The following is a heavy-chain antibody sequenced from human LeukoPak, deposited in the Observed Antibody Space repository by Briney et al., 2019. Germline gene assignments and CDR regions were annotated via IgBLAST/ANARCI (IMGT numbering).Heavy chain of an antibody. J-gene: IGHJ4*02. CDR2: IIPIFGTA. D-gene: IGHD3-10*01. V-gene: IGHV1-69*13. CDR1: GGTFSSYA. Sequence: SVKVSCKASGGTFSSYAISWVRQAPGQGLEWMGGIIPIFGTANYAQKFQGRVTITADESTSTAYMELSSMRSEDTAVYYCARGTGSGSYSVYWGQGTLVTVSS. CDR3: ARGTGSGSYSVY.